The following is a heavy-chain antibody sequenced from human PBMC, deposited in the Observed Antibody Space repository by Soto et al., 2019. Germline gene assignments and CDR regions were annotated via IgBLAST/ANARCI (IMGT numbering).Heavy chain of an antibody. CDR2: IYYSGST. J-gene: IGHJ3*02. Sequence: TLALTCTVSGCSISSGGYYWSWIRQHPGKGLEWIGYIYYSGSTYYNPSLKSRVTISVDTSKNQFSLKLSSVTAADTAVYYCASSVGRDQLLNAFVIWGQGTMVNVSS. CDR3: ASSVGRDQLLNAFVI. D-gene: IGHD2-2*01. CDR1: GCSISSGGYY. V-gene: IGHV4-31*03.